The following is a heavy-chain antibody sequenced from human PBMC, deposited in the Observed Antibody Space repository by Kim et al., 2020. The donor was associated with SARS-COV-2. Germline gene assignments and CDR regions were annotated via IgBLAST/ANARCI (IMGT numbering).Heavy chain of an antibody. Sequence: GGSLRLSCAASGFTFRGYAMTWVRQAPGKGLEWVSTISGSGGTTYHADSVKGRFTISRDNSKNTLYLQMNSLRAEDTAVYYCSRDKYCSSASCYGMGWYFDLWGRGTLVAVSS. CDR1: GFTFRGYA. V-gene: IGHV3-23*01. J-gene: IGHJ2*01. CDR2: ISGSGGTT. D-gene: IGHD2-2*01. CDR3: SRDKYCSSASCYGMGWYFDL.